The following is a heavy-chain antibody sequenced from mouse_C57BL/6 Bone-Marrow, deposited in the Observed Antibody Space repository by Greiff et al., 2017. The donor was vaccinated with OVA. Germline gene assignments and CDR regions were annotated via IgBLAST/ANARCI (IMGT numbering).Heavy chain of an antibody. D-gene: IGHD1-1*01. CDR1: YTFSRRVH. CDR2: GQGLEWIG. V-gene: IGHV1-87*01. CDR3: SEDSAVYYGACSFITTPPGPFDD. Sequence: VQLQQSGPELVRPWASVKISCQAFYTFSRRVHFAIRDTNYWMQWVKQRPGQGLEWIGAIYPGNGYTSYNQKFKGKATLTADTSSSTAYRQLSSLTSEDSAVYYGACSFITTPPGPFDDGGQGTTLTVSS. J-gene: IGHJ2*01.